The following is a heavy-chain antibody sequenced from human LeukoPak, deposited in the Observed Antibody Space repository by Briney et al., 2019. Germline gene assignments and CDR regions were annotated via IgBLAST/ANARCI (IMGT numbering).Heavy chain of an antibody. CDR1: GFSFSTFG. J-gene: IGHJ4*02. CDR2: IWNDGSKK. Sequence: GGSLRLSCAAPGFSFSTFGMHWARRAPGKGLEGVAVIWNDGSKKFYAESVKGRFTISRDNSQNTLYLQMNRLRAEDTAVYYCGRDSLGGDYWGQGTLVTVSS. CDR3: GRDSLGGDY. V-gene: IGHV3-33*08. D-gene: IGHD3-16*01.